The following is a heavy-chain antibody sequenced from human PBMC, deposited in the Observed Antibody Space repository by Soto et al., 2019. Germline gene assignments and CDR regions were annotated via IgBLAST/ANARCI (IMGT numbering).Heavy chain of an antibody. CDR2: IFYSGST. J-gene: IGHJ4*02. D-gene: IGHD5-18*01. V-gene: IGHV4-59*01. Sequence: QVQLQESGPGLVKPSETLSLTCTVPGGYISSYYWSWIRQSPGRGLEWIGYIFYSGSTKYNPSLRSRVTISLDTSKNQFSLKLSSVTAADTAVYYCARGRGDTAMAWYYWGQGTLVTVSS. CDR1: GGYISSYY. CDR3: ARGRGDTAMAWYY.